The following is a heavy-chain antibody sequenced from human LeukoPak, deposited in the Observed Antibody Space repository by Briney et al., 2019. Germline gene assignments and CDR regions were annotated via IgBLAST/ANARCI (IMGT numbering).Heavy chain of an antibody. CDR3: ARHPKERLKGAFDI. Sequence: PSETLSLTCTVSGGSISSGGYYWSWIRQHPGKGLEWIGYIYYSGSTYYNPSLKSRVTISVDTSKNQFSLKLSSVTAADTAVYYCARHPKERLKGAFDIWGQGTMVTVSS. CDR1: GGSISSGGYY. J-gene: IGHJ3*02. CDR2: IYYSGST. V-gene: IGHV4-31*03.